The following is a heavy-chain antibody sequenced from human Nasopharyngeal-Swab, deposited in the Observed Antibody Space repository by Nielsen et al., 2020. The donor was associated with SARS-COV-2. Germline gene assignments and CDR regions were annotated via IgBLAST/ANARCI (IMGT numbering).Heavy chain of an antibody. Sequence: GESLKISCAASEFTFSSYSMNWVRQAPGKGLEWVSSISSSSSYIYYADSVKGRFTISRDNAKNSLYLQMNSLRAEDTAVYYCAMTDGHKDPYYYYGMDVWGQGTTVTVSS. D-gene: IGHD5-24*01. CDR2: ISSSSSYI. CDR3: AMTDGHKDPYYYYGMDV. J-gene: IGHJ6*02. CDR1: EFTFSSYS. V-gene: IGHV3-21*01.